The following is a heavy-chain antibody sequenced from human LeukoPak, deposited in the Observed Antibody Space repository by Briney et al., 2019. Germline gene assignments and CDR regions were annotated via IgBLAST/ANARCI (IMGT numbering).Heavy chain of an antibody. CDR3: ARGLPQTYDTAMVTDY. D-gene: IGHD5-18*01. CDR1: GGSFSGYY. V-gene: IGHV4-34*01. CDR2: INHSGST. Sequence: SETLSLTCAVYGGSFSGYYWSWIRQPPGKGLEWIGEINHSGSTNYNPSLKSRVTISVDTSKNQFSLKLSSVTAADTAVYYCARGLPQTYDTAMVTDYWGQGTLVTVSS. J-gene: IGHJ4*02.